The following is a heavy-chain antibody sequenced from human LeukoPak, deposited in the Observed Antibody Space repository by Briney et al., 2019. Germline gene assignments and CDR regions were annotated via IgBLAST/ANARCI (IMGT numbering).Heavy chain of an antibody. CDR1: GGSFSGYY. CDR2: INHSGST. CDR3: ARDDYVSLNWFDP. J-gene: IGHJ5*02. V-gene: IGHV4-34*01. D-gene: IGHD4-17*01. Sequence: SETLSLTCAVYGGSFSGYYWSWIRQPPGKGLEWIGEINHSGSTNYNPSLKSRVTISVDTSKNQFSLKLSSVTAADTAVYYCARDDYVSLNWFDPWGQGTLVTVSS.